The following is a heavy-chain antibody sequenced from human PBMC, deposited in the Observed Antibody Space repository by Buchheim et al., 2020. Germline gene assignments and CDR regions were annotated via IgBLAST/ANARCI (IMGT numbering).Heavy chain of an antibody. CDR1: GHTFSRYY. V-gene: IGHV1-46*01. J-gene: IGHJ4*02. CDR3: ASDSSGYWSQDN. D-gene: IGHD3-22*01. CDR2: INTSGGST. Sequence: QVQLVQSGAEVKKPGASVKVSCKASGHTFSRYYMDWVRQAPGQGLEWVGIINTSGGSTSYAEKFQGRVTMTSDTSTSTVYMELSSLRSEDTAVYYCASDSSGYWSQDNWGQGTL.